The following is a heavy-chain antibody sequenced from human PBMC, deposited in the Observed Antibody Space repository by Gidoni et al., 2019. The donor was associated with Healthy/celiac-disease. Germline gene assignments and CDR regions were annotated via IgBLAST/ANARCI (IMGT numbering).Heavy chain of an antibody. CDR2: IVVGSGNT. D-gene: IGHD5-12*01. Sequence: QMQLVQSGPEVKKPGTSVKVSCKASGFTFTSSAVQWVRQARGQRLEWRGLIVVGSGNTNYAQKFQERVTITRDMSTSTAYMELSSLRSEDTAVYYCAAAPRGVATIIDYYYGMDVWGQGTTVTVSS. CDR3: AAAPRGVATIIDYYYGMDV. CDR1: GFTFTSSA. V-gene: IGHV1-58*01. J-gene: IGHJ6*02.